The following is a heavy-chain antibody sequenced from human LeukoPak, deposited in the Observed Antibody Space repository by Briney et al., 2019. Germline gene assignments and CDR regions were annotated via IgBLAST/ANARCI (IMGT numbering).Heavy chain of an antibody. CDR1: AYTFTSYY. J-gene: IGHJ4*02. CDR3: ARSRDGYNFEFDH. CDR2: INPSGGST. D-gene: IGHD5-24*01. V-gene: IGHV1-46*01. Sequence: ASVKVSCKASAYTFTSYYMHWVRQAPGQGLEWMGIINPSGGSTSYAQKFQGRVTMTRDMSTSTVYMELSSLRSEDTAVYYCARSRDGYNFEFDHWGQGTLVTVSS.